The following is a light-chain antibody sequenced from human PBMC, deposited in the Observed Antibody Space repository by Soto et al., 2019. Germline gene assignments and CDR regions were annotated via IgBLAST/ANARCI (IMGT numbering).Light chain of an antibody. Sequence: EIVLTQSPATLSLSPGEGATLSCRASQSVGSLLAWYQQKPGQAPRLVIYYASNRATGIPARFSGSGSGTDFTLTISSLEPEDFAVYYCQQRSNWPITFGQGTRLEIK. CDR1: QSVGSL. CDR2: YAS. CDR3: QQRSNWPIT. J-gene: IGKJ5*01. V-gene: IGKV3-11*01.